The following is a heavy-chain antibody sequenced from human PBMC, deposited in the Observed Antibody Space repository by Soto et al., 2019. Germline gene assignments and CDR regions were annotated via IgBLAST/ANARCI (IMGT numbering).Heavy chain of an antibody. CDR1: GYSFTSYW. Sequence: GESLKISCKGSGYSFTSYWIGCVRQMPGKGLEWMGIIYPGDSDTRYSPSFQGQVTISADKSISTAYLQWSSLKASDTAMYYCATRVQDPGKYYYGMDVWGQGTTVTVSS. D-gene: IGHD6-13*01. V-gene: IGHV5-51*01. CDR3: ATRVQDPGKYYYGMDV. CDR2: IYPGDSDT. J-gene: IGHJ6*02.